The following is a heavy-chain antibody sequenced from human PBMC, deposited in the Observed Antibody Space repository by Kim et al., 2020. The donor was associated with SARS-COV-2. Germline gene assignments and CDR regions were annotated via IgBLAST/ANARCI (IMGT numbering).Heavy chain of an antibody. Sequence: GRGGRTSEAISVKGRFSISRDNYTNTLYLQMNSLTAEDMAVYYCATRRDYWGQGNLVTVSS. V-gene: IGHV3-23*01. CDR2: GRGGRT. CDR3: ATRRDY. J-gene: IGHJ4*02.